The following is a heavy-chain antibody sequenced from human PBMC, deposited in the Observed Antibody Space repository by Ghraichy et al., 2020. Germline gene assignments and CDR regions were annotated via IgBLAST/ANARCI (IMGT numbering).Heavy chain of an antibody. CDR2: INPNSGGT. D-gene: IGHD4-17*01. J-gene: IGHJ3*02. Sequence: ASVKVSYKASGYTFTGYYMHWVRQAPGQGLEWMGWINPNSGGTNYAQKFQGWVTMTRDTSISTAYMELSRLRSDDTAVYYCAKSLGDYFAAFDIWGQGTMVTVSS. CDR1: GYTFTGYY. V-gene: IGHV1-2*04. CDR3: AKSLGDYFAAFDI.